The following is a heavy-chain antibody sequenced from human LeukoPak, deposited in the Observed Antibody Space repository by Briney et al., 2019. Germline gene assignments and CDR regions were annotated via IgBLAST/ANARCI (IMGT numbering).Heavy chain of an antibody. J-gene: IGHJ5*02. V-gene: IGHV4-39*01. CDR1: GGSISSSSYY. Sequence: SETLSLTCTVSGGSISSSSYYWGWIRQPPGKGPEWIGSIYYSGSTYYNPSLKSRVTISVDTSKNQFSLKLSSVTAADTAVYYCARPYGSGSYYNPWGQGTLVTVSS. D-gene: IGHD3-10*01. CDR3: ARPYGSGSYYNP. CDR2: IYYSGST.